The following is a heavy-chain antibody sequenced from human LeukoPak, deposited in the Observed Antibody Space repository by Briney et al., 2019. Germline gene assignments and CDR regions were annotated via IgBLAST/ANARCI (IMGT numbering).Heavy chain of an antibody. CDR3: ARDRKGYCSSTSCSRTLYFQH. D-gene: IGHD2-2*01. CDR1: GYTFTGYY. V-gene: IGHV1-2*02. Sequence: ASVKVSCKASGYTFTGYYMHWVRPAPGQGLAWMGWINPNSGGTNYAQRFQGRVTMTRDTSISTAYMELSRLRSDDTAVYHCARDRKGYCSSTSCSRTLYFQHWGQGTLVTVSS. J-gene: IGHJ1*01. CDR2: INPNSGGT.